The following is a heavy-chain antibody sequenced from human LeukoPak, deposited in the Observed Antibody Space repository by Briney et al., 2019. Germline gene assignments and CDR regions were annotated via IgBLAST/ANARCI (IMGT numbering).Heavy chain of an antibody. D-gene: IGHD3-22*01. Sequence: GASVKVSCKASGYTFTDYYIHWVRQAPGQGLEWMGWMNPNSGATNYARNFQGRVAMTRDTSISTAYMELSSLKSDDTSVYFCARSIITTIGSFDPWGQGTLVTVSS. J-gene: IGHJ5*02. CDR1: GYTFTDYY. CDR3: ARSIITTIGSFDP. CDR2: MNPNSGAT. V-gene: IGHV1-2*02.